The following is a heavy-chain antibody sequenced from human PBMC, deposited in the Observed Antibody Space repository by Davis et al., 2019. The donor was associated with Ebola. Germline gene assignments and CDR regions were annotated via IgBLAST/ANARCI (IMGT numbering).Heavy chain of an antibody. CDR3: ARDGYCSGGSSYRYYYYGMDV. CDR1: GYTFTSYG. CDR2: ISAYNGNT. V-gene: IGHV1-18*01. D-gene: IGHD2-15*01. Sequence: ASVKVSCKASGYTFTSYGISWVRQAPGQGLEWMGWISAYNGNTNYAQKLQGRVTMTTDTSTSTAYMELRSLRSDDTAVYYCARDGYCSGGSSYRYYYYGMDVWGQGTTVTVSS. J-gene: IGHJ6*02.